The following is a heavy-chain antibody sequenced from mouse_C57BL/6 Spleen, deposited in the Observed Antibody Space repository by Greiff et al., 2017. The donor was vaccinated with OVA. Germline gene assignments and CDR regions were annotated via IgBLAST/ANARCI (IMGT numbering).Heavy chain of an antibody. V-gene: IGHV2-5*01. CDR3: AKSGGSSGSSAMDY. CDR1: GFSLTSYG. J-gene: IGHJ4*01. Sequence: VKLQESGPGLVQPSQSLSITCTVSGFSLTSYGVHWVRQSPGKGLEWLGVIWRGGSTDYNAAFMSRLSITKDNSKSQVFFKMNSLQADDTAIYYCAKSGGSSGSSAMDYWGQGTSVTVSS. D-gene: IGHD3-2*02. CDR2: IWRGGST.